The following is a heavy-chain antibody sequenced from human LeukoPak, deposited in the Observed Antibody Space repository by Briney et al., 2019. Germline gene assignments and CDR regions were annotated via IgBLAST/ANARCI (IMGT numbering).Heavy chain of an antibody. CDR3: ARGDWNFDY. CDR2: IYRGGST. V-gene: IGHV3-53*01. D-gene: IGHD1-1*01. J-gene: IGHJ4*02. Sequence: GGSLRLSCAASGFTFSTYGMNWVRQAPGKGLEWVSVIYRGGSTNYADSAKGRFTISRDNSKNTLYLQMNSLRAEDTAVYYCARGDWNFDYWGQGTLVTVSS. CDR1: GFTFSTYG.